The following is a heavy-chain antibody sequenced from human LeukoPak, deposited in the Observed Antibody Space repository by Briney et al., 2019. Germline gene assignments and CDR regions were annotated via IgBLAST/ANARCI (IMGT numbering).Heavy chain of an antibody. J-gene: IGHJ4*02. CDR2: IWYDGSKK. Sequence: GGSLRLSCATSGYSFSSYGMQWVRQAPGKGLEWVAVIWYDGSKKYYADSVKGRFTISRDDSKNTLYLQMNSLRAEDTAIYYCARDPGTLATYFDYWGPGTLVTVSS. CDR3: ARDPGTLATYFDY. CDR1: GYSFSSYG. V-gene: IGHV3-33*01. D-gene: IGHD6-13*01.